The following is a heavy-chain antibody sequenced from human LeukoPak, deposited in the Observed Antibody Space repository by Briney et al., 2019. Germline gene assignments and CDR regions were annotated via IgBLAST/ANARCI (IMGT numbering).Heavy chain of an antibody. CDR1: GGTFSSYA. Sequence: SVKVSCKASGGTFSSYAISWVRQAPGQGLEWMGRIIPTFGIANYAQKFQGRVTITADKSTSTAYMELSSLRSEDTAVYYCARGAYCSSTSCRLDYWGQGTLVTVSS. CDR2: IIPTFGIA. J-gene: IGHJ4*02. CDR3: ARGAYCSSTSCRLDY. V-gene: IGHV1-69*04. D-gene: IGHD2-2*01.